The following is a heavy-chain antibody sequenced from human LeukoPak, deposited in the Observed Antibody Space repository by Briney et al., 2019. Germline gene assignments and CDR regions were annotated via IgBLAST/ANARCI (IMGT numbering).Heavy chain of an antibody. V-gene: IGHV3-21*01. D-gene: IGHD4-17*01. J-gene: IGHJ4*02. CDR2: ISRDRTYI. CDR3: ARDAANGEDRYFDH. Sequence: GGSLRLSCAGSGFTFSSYSINWVRQAPGKELEWVSSISRDRTYIYYADSMKGRFTISRDNAKNSVYLQMNSLRAEDTAVYYCARDAANGEDRYFDHWGQGILVTVSS. CDR1: GFTFSSYS.